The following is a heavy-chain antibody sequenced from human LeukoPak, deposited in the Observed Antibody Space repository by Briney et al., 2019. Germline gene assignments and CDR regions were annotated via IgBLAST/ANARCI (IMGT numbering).Heavy chain of an antibody. Sequence: GGSLRLSCAASGFTFSSYAMHWVRQAPGKGLEYVSAISSNGGSTYYANSVKGRFTISRDNSKNTLYLQVGSLRAEDMAGYYCARGFPSPDKRPCWGQGTLVTVSS. CDR2: ISSNGGST. D-gene: IGHD3-10*01. J-gene: IGHJ4*02. CDR1: GFTFSSYA. CDR3: ARGFPSPDKRPC. V-gene: IGHV3-64*01.